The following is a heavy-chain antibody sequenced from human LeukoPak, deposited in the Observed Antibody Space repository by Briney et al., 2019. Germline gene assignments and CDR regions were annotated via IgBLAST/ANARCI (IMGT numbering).Heavy chain of an antibody. V-gene: IGHV1-18*01. Sequence: GASVKVSCKASGYTFTSYGISWVRQAPGQGLEWMGWISAYNGSTNYAQKLQGRVTMTTDTSTSTAYMELRSLRSDDTAVYYCARDRSYYDSSGYCDYWGQGTLVTVSS. D-gene: IGHD3-22*01. CDR2: ISAYNGST. CDR1: GYTFTSYG. J-gene: IGHJ4*02. CDR3: ARDRSYYDSSGYCDY.